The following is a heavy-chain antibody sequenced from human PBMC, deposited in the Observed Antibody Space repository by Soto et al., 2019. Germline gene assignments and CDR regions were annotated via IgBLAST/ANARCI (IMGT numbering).Heavy chain of an antibody. CDR2: VDDSGRT. CDR1: GYSINSVYY. CDR3: AKKGYYPSGKIILFNS. Sequence: SETLSLPCGASGYSINSVYYWGWIQQHPEKGLQWIGSVDDSGRTYYSPSLRSRLTVFRDSSKSQFSFRLTSVTAADTAMYFCAKKGYYPSGKIILFNSWGPRTLVIVS. V-gene: IGHV4-38-2*01. D-gene: IGHD3-10*01. J-gene: IGHJ4*02.